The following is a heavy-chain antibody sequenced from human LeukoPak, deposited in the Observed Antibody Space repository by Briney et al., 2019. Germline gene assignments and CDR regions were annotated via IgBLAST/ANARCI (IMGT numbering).Heavy chain of an antibody. CDR2: VDGDGSST. CDR1: GFTFSSYW. V-gene: IGHV3-74*01. D-gene: IGHD1-26*01. J-gene: IGHJ3*02. CDR3: ARDAGAPGPFDI. Sequence: GGSLRLSCAASGFTFSSYWMHWVRQAPGKGLVWVSRVDGDGSSTNYADSVKGRFTISRDNAKNTLYLQMNGLRAEDTAVYYCARDAGAPGPFDIWGQGTMVTVSS.